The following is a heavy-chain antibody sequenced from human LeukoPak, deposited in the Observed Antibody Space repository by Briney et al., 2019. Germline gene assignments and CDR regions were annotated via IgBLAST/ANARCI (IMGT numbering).Heavy chain of an antibody. V-gene: IGHV3-23*01. J-gene: IGHJ3*02. CDR1: GFTFSNYA. D-gene: IGHD2-8*02. CDR3: AKTYMWSIDAFHI. CDR2: ITARADST. Sequence: GGSLTLSCAASGFTFSNYAMSWVRHAPGKGLEWVSGITARADSTYYADSVKGRVTISRDNSKNTLFLQLNSLRAEDAAVYYCAKTYMWSIDAFHIWGQGTMVTVSS.